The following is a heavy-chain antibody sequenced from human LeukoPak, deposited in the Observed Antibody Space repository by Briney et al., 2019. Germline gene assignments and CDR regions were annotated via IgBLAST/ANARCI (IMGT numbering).Heavy chain of an antibody. CDR3: ARRLCRGTACYYFDY. CDR2: IGVGGTT. V-gene: IGHV3-23*01. D-gene: IGHD2-2*01. Sequence: GGSLRLSCAASGFTFSSYGMNWVRQAPGKGLEWVSGIGVGGTTYYADSVKGRFTIFRDNSKNTLYLQTDTLRVEDTAVYYCARRLCRGTACYYFDYWGQGTLVTVS. J-gene: IGHJ4*02. CDR1: GFTFSSYG.